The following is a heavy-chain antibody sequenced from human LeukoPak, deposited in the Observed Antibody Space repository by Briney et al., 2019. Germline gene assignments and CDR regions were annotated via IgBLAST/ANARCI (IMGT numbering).Heavy chain of an antibody. CDR1: GFTFSDYY. CDR2: IRSSGSTI. V-gene: IGHV3-11*04. Sequence: GGSLRLSCGASGFTFSDYYMSWIRQAPGKGLEWVSYIRSSGSTIYYADSVKGRFTISRDNAKNSLYLQMNSLRAEDTAVYYCARDGVLLWFGESSGAFDIWGQGTMVTVSS. D-gene: IGHD3-10*01. J-gene: IGHJ3*02. CDR3: ARDGVLLWFGESSGAFDI.